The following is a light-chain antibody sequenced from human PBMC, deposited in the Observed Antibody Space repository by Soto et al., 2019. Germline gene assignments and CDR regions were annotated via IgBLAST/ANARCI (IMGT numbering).Light chain of an antibody. V-gene: IGKV1-17*01. CDR1: QDIRKD. Sequence: DIQMTQSPSSLSASVGDRVTITCRASQDIRKDLDWYQQKPGKAPKRLIYAASSLQSGVPSRFSGSGSGTEFTLTISSLQPEDFATYYCLQHNTYTWTFGQGTKVEIK. CDR2: AAS. CDR3: LQHNTYTWT. J-gene: IGKJ1*01.